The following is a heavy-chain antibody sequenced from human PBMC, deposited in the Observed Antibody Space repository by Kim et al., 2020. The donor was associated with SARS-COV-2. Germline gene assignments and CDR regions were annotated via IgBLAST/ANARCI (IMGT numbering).Heavy chain of an antibody. CDR1: GFTFSSYG. CDR2: ISYDGSNK. J-gene: IGHJ6*01. Sequence: GGSLGLSCAASGFTFSSYGMHWVRQAPGKGLEWVAVISYDGSNKYYADSVKGRFTISRDNSKNTLYLQMNSLRAEDTAVYYCAKESRIQLWLGARYGM. V-gene: IGHV3-30*18. CDR3: AKESRIQLWLGARYGM. D-gene: IGHD5-18*01.